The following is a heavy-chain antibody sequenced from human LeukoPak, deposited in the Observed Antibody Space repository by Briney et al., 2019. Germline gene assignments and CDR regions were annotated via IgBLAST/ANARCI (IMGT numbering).Heavy chain of an antibody. CDR3: ARGTYYYEF. D-gene: IGHD3/OR15-3a*01. CDR1: KFTFSDYY. CDR2: MNQFGTEI. Sequence: GGSLRLSCAASKFTFSDYYMTWVRQAPGEGPEWVAYMNQFGTEIKYLDSVKGRFTISRDNAKNSLYLWMTSLTADDTAVYYCARGTYYYEFWGQGTLVIVSS. J-gene: IGHJ4*02. V-gene: IGHV3-7*04.